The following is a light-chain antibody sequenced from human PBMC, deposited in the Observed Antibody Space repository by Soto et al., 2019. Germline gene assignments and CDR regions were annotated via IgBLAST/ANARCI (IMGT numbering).Light chain of an antibody. V-gene: IGKV1-5*01. CDR3: QQYHGFSRT. CDR2: DVS. Sequence: DIQMTQSPSTLSASVGDSVTITCPAIQSISDSLAWYQQKPGKDHDFMISDVSKLERGVASRFSGSGSGTEFTLTISSMQPDELATYDCQQYHGFSRTVGKVTKVDLK. CDR1: QSISDS. J-gene: IGKJ1*01.